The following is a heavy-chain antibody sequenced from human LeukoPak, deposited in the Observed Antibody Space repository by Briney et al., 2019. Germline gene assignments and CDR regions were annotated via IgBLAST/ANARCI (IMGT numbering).Heavy chain of an antibody. CDR1: GFTFSSYA. CDR2: ISGSGGST. CDR3: AKVTLWFGENFFDY. Sequence: GGSLRLSCAASGFTFSSYAMSWVRQAPGKGLEWVSAISGSGGSTYYADSMKGRFTISRDNSKNTLYLQMNSLRAEDTAVYYCAKVTLWFGENFFDYWGQGTLVTVSS. D-gene: IGHD3-10*01. V-gene: IGHV3-23*01. J-gene: IGHJ4*02.